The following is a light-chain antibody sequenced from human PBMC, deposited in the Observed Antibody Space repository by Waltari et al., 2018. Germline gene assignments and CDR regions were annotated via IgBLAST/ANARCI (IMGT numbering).Light chain of an antibody. J-gene: IGKJ5*01. CDR3: QQGDGVHPIS. V-gene: IGKV1-12*01. Sequence: DIQMTQSPSSVSASVGDRVTITCRACQDISSWLAWYQQKPGQGPRILIYVVSILHSGVPSRFSGSGSGTDFTHTITSLQPEDFAIYYCQQGDGVHPISFGQGKRLE. CDR2: VVS. CDR1: QDISSW.